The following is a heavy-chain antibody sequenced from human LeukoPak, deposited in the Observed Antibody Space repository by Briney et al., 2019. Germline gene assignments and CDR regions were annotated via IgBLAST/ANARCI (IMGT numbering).Heavy chain of an antibody. CDR3: ARDQGGSSSWYMDS. D-gene: IGHD6-13*01. V-gene: IGHV3-66*01. J-gene: IGHJ4*02. CDR2: IYSGGST. CDR1: GFTFSSYA. Sequence: TGGSLRLSCAASGFTFSSYAMSWVRQAPGKGLEWVSVIYSGGSTYYADSVKDRFTISRDNSKNMLYLQMNSLRAEDTALYYCARDQGGSSSWYMDSWGQGTLVTVSS.